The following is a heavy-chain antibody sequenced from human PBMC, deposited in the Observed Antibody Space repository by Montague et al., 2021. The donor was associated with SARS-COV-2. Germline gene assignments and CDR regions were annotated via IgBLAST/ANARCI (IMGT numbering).Heavy chain of an antibody. CDR2: TYYSGST. CDR1: NGSLNSYY. J-gene: IGHJ1*01. D-gene: IGHD2-21*01. CDR3: ARGFRVSPYFQH. Sequence: SETLSLTCNVSNGSLNSYYWSWIRQPPGKGLEWIGYTYYSGSTTYNPSLKSRVTISIDTSKNQVSLNLTSVTAPDTAVYYCARGFRVSPYFQHWGQGTLVIVSS. V-gene: IGHV4-59*01.